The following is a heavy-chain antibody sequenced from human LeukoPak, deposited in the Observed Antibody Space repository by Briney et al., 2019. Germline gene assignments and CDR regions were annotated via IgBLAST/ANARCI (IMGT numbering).Heavy chain of an antibody. CDR3: GRHVSNGWDYFNGLDV. CDR2: IYYPGTT. CDR1: GGSIGSSGFY. D-gene: IGHD6-19*01. Sequence: PSETLSLTCKVSGGSIGSSGFYWGWFRQPPGKGLEWIGSIYYPGTTHYNPSLESRVTISVDTSKYQVFLTLRSVTATDTAVYYCGRHVSNGWDYFNGLDVWGQGTAVTVSS. V-gene: IGHV4-39*01. J-gene: IGHJ6*02.